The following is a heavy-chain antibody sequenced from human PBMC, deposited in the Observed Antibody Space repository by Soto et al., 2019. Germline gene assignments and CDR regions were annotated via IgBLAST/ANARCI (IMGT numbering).Heavy chain of an antibody. D-gene: IGHD3-3*01. V-gene: IGHV6-1*01. CDR3: AREGTIFGVANYYYYYMDV. Sequence: KQSQTLSLTCAISGDRVSSNSAAWNWIRQSPSRGLEWLGRTYYRSKWYNDYAVSVKSRITINPDTSKNQFSLQLNSVTPEDTAVYYCAREGTIFGVANYYYYYMDVWGKGTTVTVSS. CDR1: GDRVSSNSAA. J-gene: IGHJ6*03. CDR2: TYYRSKWYN.